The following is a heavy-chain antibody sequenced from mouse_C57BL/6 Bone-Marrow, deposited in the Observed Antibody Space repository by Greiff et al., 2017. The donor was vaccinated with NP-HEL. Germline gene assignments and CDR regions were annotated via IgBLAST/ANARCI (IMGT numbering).Heavy chain of an antibody. V-gene: IGHV1-64*01. D-gene: IGHD1-1*01. CDR2: IHPNSGST. Sequence: QVQLQQPGAELVKPGASVKLSCKASGYTFTSYWMHWVKQRPGQGLEWIGMIHPNSGSTNYNEKFKSKATLTVDKSSSTAYMQLSSLTSEDSAVYYCATNYYGSSYWDYYAMDYWGQGTSVTVSS. CDR3: ATNYYGSSYWDYYAMDY. CDR1: GYTFTSYW. J-gene: IGHJ4*01.